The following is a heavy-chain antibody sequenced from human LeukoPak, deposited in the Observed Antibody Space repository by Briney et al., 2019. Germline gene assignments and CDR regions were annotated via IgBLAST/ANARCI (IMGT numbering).Heavy chain of an antibody. CDR2: ISGSGGNT. CDR3: ANDLMRGRSY. Sequence: GGPLRLSCAASGFTFSSYAMSWVRQAPGKGLEWVSAISGSGGNTYYADSVKGRFTVSRDNSNNTLYLQVNSLRAENTAMYYCANDLMRGRSYWGQGTLVTVSS. V-gene: IGHV3-23*01. D-gene: IGHD1-26*01. CDR1: GFTFSSYA. J-gene: IGHJ4*02.